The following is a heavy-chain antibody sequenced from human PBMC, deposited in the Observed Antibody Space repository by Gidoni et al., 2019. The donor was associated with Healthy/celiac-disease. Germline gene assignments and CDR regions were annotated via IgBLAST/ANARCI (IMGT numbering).Heavy chain of an antibody. CDR1: GFSLSTSGVG. CDR2: IYWNDDK. CDR3: AHCSYYYDSSGYYPRDWFDP. Sequence: QITLKESGPTLVTPTQTLTLTCTFSGFSLSTSGVGVGWIRQPPGKALEWLALIYWNDDKRYSPSLKSRLTITKDTSKNQVVLTMTNMDPVDTATYYCAHCSYYYDSSGYYPRDWFDPWGQGTLVTVSS. J-gene: IGHJ5*02. D-gene: IGHD3-22*01. V-gene: IGHV2-5*01.